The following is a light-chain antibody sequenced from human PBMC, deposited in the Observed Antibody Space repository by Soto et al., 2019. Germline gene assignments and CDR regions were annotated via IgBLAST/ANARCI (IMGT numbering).Light chain of an antibody. J-gene: IGKJ2*01. Sequence: AIQMTQSPPSLSASVGDRVIITCRASQDIRVDVGWLQQRPGHAPNLLIYAASTLHTGVTSTFTGSGSGTDFTLTTNELQPEDVATYFWLQDYDYPYTFGQGTKLEIK. CDR3: LQDYDYPYT. V-gene: IGKV1-6*01. CDR1: QDIRVD. CDR2: AAS.